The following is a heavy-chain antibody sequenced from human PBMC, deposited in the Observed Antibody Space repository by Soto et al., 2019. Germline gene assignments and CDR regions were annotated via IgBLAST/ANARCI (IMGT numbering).Heavy chain of an antibody. CDR2: IIPILGIA. Sequence: QVQLVQSGAEVKKPGSSVKVSCKASGGTFSSYTISWVRQAPGQGLEWMGRIIPILGIANYAQKFQGRVTITADKATSTAYMELSSLRSEDTAVYYCASDRGYDSLAFGYWGQGTLVTVSS. CDR3: ASDRGYDSLAFGY. V-gene: IGHV1-69*02. CDR1: GGTFSSYT. J-gene: IGHJ4*02. D-gene: IGHD5-12*01.